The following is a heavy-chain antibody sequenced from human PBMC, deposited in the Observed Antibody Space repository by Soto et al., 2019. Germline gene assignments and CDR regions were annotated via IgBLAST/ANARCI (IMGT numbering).Heavy chain of an antibody. J-gene: IGHJ6*02. CDR1: GFSFSTYS. CDR2: IGRRSDI. CDR3: AREETAWPLDYGLDV. D-gene: IGHD2-21*02. V-gene: IGHV3-21*01. Sequence: PXGSLKLFCASCGFSFSTYSMHWVRQAPGKGLEWVSSIGRRSDIYYADSVKGRFTISRDNAKNSVSLQINSLRDEDTAVYYCAREETAWPLDYGLDVWGQGTTVTVYS.